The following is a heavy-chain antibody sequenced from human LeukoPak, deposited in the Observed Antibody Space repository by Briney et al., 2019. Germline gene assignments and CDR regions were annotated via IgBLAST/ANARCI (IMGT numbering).Heavy chain of an antibody. CDR2: IKQDGSEK. CDR1: GFTFSSYW. CDR3: ARSVTYYYDSSGSSYGWFDP. Sequence: PGGSLRLSCAASGFTFSSYWMSWVRQAPGKGLEWVANIKQDGSEKYYVDSVKGRFTISRDNAKNSLYLQMNSLRAEDTAVYYCARSVTYYYDSSGSSYGWFDPWGQGTLVTVSS. D-gene: IGHD3-22*01. J-gene: IGHJ5*02. V-gene: IGHV3-7*01.